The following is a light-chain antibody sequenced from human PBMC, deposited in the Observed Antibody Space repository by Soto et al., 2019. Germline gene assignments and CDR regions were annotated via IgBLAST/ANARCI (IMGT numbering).Light chain of an antibody. Sequence: QSALTQPASVSGSPGQSIAIAFTGTSSDVGGYNYVSWYQQHPGKAPKLLIYEVTNRPSGVSNRFSGSKSGNAASLTISGLQAEDEADYYCSSYTNTGTLYVFGTGTKVTVL. CDR3: SSYTNTGTLYV. J-gene: IGLJ1*01. V-gene: IGLV2-14*01. CDR1: SSDVGGYNY. CDR2: EVT.